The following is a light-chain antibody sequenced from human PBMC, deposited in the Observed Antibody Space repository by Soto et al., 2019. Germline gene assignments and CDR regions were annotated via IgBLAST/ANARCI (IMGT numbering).Light chain of an antibody. CDR2: EGS. Sequence: QSALTQPASVSGSARQSITSSCTGTSSDVGSHNLVSWYQQHPDRAPKLMIYEGSKRPSGVSNRFSGSKSGNTASLTISGLQAEDEADYFCCSYAGSSTYIFGSGTKLTVL. CDR3: CSYAGSSTYI. V-gene: IGLV2-23*01. J-gene: IGLJ1*01. CDR1: SSDVGSHNL.